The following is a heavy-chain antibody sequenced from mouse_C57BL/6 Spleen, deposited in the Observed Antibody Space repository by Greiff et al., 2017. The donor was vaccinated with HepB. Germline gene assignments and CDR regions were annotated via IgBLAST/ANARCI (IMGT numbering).Heavy chain of an antibody. D-gene: IGHD2-1*01. J-gene: IGHJ3*01. CDR1: GYSITSGYY. V-gene: IGHV3-6*01. CDR2: ISYDGSN. CDR3: ARDGNYVWFAY. Sequence: VQLKESGPGLVKPSQSLSLTCSVTGYSITSGYYWNWIRQFPGNKLEWMGYISYDGSNNYNPSLKNRISITRDTSKNQFFLKLNSVTTEDTATYYCARDGNYVWFAYWGQGTLVTVSA.